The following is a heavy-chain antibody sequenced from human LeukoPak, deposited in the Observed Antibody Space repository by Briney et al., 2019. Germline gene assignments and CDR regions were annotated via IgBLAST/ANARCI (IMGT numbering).Heavy chain of an antibody. V-gene: IGHV4-34*01. CDR1: GGSFSGYY. Sequence: PSETLSLTCAVYGGSFSGYYWNWIRQPPGKGLEWIGEINHSGSTNYNPSLKSRVTISVDTSKNQFSLKLSSVTAADTAVYYCARGSNYWGQGTLVTVSS. CDR3: ARGSNY. J-gene: IGHJ4*02. CDR2: INHSGST.